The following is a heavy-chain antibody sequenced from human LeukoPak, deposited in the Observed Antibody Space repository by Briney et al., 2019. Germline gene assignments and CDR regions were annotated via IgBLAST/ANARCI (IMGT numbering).Heavy chain of an antibody. D-gene: IGHD3-22*01. CDR2: IIPILGIA. CDR3: ARVHWEAYYYDSSGYFDY. J-gene: IGHJ4*02. Sequence: ASVKVSCKASGRTFSSYAISWVRQAPGHGLKWMGRIIPILGIANYAQKFQGRVTITADKSTSTAYMELSSLRSEDTAVYYCARVHWEAYYYDSSGYFDYWGQGTLVTVSS. CDR1: GRTFSSYA. V-gene: IGHV1-69*04.